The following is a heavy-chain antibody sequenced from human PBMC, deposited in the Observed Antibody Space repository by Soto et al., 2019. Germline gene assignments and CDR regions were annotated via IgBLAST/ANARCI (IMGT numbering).Heavy chain of an antibody. D-gene: IGHD3-3*01. V-gene: IGHV3-11*01. J-gene: IGHJ6*02. Sequence: HVQLVGSGGGLVEPGGTLRLTCAASGFSFSDYYVNWIRQVPGKGLQWISYTARSLYPIYYADSVKGGFSIPRDSAKNSVFLQMNSLRVEDTAVYYCARDNRSFWNGYYRRYDYYGMDVWGRGTTVIVSS. CDR2: TARSLYPI. CDR1: GFSFSDYY. CDR3: ARDNRSFWNGYYRRYDYYGMDV.